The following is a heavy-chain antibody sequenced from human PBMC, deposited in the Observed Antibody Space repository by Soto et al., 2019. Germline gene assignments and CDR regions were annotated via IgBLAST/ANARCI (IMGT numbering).Heavy chain of an antibody. J-gene: IGHJ6*02. D-gene: IGHD1-7*01. CDR1: GGTFSSYA. Sequence: GASVKVSCKASGGTFSSYAISWVRQAPGQGLEWMGGIIPIFGTANYAQKFQGRVTITADESTSTAYMELSSLGSEDTAVYYCARGFDQELYGMDVWGQGTTVTVSS. CDR2: IIPIFGTA. CDR3: ARGFDQELYGMDV. V-gene: IGHV1-69*13.